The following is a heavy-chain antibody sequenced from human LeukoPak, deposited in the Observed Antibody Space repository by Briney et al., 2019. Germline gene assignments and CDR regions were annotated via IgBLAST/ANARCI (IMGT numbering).Heavy chain of an antibody. J-gene: IGHJ6*03. CDR2: IYTSGST. D-gene: IGHD3-10*01. CDR1: GGSISSGSYY. Sequence: PSETLSLTCTVSGGSISSGSYYWSWIRQPAGKGLEWIGRIYTSGSTNYNPSLKSRVTMSVDTSKNQFSLKLSSVTAADTAVYYCARSGSGSLMDVWGKGTTVTVSS. V-gene: IGHV4-61*02. CDR3: ARSGSGSLMDV.